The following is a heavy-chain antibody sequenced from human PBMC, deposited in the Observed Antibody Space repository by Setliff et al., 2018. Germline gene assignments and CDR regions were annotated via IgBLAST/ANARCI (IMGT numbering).Heavy chain of an antibody. CDR1: GYTFTKYG. CDR2: ISTYNGDT. J-gene: IGHJ5*02. V-gene: IGHV1-18*01. CDR3: ARDATYSITWYYWFDP. Sequence: ASVKVSCKASGYTFTKYGINWVPQAPGQGLEWMGRISTYNGDTNYAQKIQGRVTITRDTSASTVYMELNSLTSEDTAIYYCARDATYSITWYYWFDPWGQGTLVTVSS. D-gene: IGHD6-13*01.